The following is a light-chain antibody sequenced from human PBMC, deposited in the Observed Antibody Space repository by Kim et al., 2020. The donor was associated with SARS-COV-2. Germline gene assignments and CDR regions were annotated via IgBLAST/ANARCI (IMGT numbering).Light chain of an antibody. CDR1: QSISSW. J-gene: IGKJ1*01. CDR2: KAS. Sequence: SVGDRVTIPCRASQSISSWFAWYQQKPGKAPKLLIYKASSLESGVPSRFSGSGSGTEFTLTISSLQPDDFATYYCQQYNSYSGTFGQGTKVDIK. V-gene: IGKV1-5*03. CDR3: QQYNSYSGT.